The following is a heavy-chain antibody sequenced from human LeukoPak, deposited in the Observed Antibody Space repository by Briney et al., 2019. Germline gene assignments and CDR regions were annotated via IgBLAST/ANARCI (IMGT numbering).Heavy chain of an antibody. CDR1: GYTFTGYY. J-gene: IGHJ4*02. CDR2: INPNSGGT. Sequence: ASVKVSCKASGYTFTGYYMHWVRQAPGQGLEWMGWINPNSGGTNYAQRFQGRVTMTRDTSISTAYIELNRLTSDDTAVYYCARGGDSSGYYSSQGDYWGQGNLVTVSS. V-gene: IGHV1-2*02. D-gene: IGHD3-22*01. CDR3: ARGGDSSGYYSSQGDY.